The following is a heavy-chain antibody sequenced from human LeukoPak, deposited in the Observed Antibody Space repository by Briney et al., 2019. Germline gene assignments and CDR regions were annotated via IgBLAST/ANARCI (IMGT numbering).Heavy chain of an antibody. CDR2: IKQDGSEK. V-gene: IGHV3-7*01. D-gene: IGHD6-19*01. J-gene: IGHJ4*02. CDR3: ARMRQWLVLGYFDY. CDR1: GFTSSSYW. Sequence: PGGSLRLSCAASGFTSSSYWMSWVRQAPGKGLEWVANIKQDGSEKYYVDSVKGRFTISRDNAKNSLYLQMNSLRAEDTAVYYCARMRQWLVLGYFDYWGQGTLVTVSS.